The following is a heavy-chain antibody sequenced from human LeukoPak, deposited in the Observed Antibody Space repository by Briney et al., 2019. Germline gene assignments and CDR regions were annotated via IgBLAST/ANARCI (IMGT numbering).Heavy chain of an antibody. J-gene: IGHJ4*02. Sequence: SETLSLTCTVSGGSISSHYWSWIRQPPGKGLEWIGYIYYSGSTNYNPSLKSRVTISVDTSKNQFSLKLSSVTAADTAVYYCARHPNTAMVHFDYWGQGTLVTVSS. CDR1: GGSISSHY. CDR3: ARHPNTAMVHFDY. V-gene: IGHV4-59*08. CDR2: IYYSGST. D-gene: IGHD5-18*01.